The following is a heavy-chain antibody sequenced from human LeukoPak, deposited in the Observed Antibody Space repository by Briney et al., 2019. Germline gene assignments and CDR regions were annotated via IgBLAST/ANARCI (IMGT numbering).Heavy chain of an antibody. CDR2: INSGGTII. J-gene: IGHJ4*02. CDR3: ARDWFAD. V-gene: IGHV3-48*03. CDR1: GFTFSSNE. Sequence: QAGGSLRLSCAASGFTFSSNEMNWVRHAPGKGLEWVSYINSGGTIIYYADSVKGRFTISRDNAKNSLYLQMNSLRAEDTAIYYCARDWFADWGQGTLVIVSS.